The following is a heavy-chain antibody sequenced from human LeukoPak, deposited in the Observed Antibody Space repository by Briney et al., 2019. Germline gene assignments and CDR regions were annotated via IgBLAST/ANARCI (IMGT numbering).Heavy chain of an antibody. J-gene: IGHJ3*02. Sequence: ASVKVSCKASGGTFSINAITWVRQAPGQGLEWMGGIIPMSETPKYTQKYQGRVTIATDESTNTAYMELSSLRSEDTAVYYCARDKNSGECVSNSCYGVWPLDIWGQGTMVTVSS. CDR3: ARDKNSGECVSNSCYGVWPLDI. D-gene: IGHD2-2*01. CDR2: IIPMSETP. V-gene: IGHV1-69*05. CDR1: GGTFSINA.